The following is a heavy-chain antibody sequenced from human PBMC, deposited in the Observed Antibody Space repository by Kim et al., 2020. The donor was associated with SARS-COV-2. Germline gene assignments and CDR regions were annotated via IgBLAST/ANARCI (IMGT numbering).Heavy chain of an antibody. CDR3: ARSGSYPSHDAFDI. V-gene: IGHV1-8*01. Sequence: AQKFQGRVTMTRNTSISTAYMELSSLRSEDTAVYYCARSGSYPSHDAFDIWGQGTMVTVSS. J-gene: IGHJ3*02. D-gene: IGHD1-26*01.